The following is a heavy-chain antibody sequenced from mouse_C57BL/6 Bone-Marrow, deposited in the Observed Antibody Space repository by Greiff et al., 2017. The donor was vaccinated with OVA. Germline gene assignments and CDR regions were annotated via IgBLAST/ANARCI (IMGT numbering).Heavy chain of an antibody. V-gene: IGHV7-1*01. CDR1: GFTFSDFY. CDR3: ARDAYDGSSYGNWYFDV. J-gene: IGHJ1*03. Sequence: EVKVVESGGGLVQSGRSLRLSCATSGFTFSDFYMEWVRQAPGTGLEWIAASRNKANDYTTEYSASVKGRFIVSRDTSQSILYLQMNALRAEDTAIYYCARDAYDGSSYGNWYFDVWGTGTTVTVSS. CDR2: SRNKANDYTT. D-gene: IGHD1-1*01.